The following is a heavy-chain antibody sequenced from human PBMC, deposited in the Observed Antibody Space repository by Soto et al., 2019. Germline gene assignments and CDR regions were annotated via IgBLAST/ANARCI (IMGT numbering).Heavy chain of an antibody. Sequence: ASVTVSCQASGYSFTSYGISWVRQAPGQGLEWMGVINPSGGSTNYAQNFQGRVTMTRDTSTNTVYMELSSLRSEDTALYFCARESTLSYSSTCFDSWGQGTQVTVSS. D-gene: IGHD6-19*01. CDR2: INPSGGST. J-gene: IGHJ5*01. V-gene: IGHV1-46*03. CDR3: ARESTLSYSSTCFDS. CDR1: GYSFTSYG.